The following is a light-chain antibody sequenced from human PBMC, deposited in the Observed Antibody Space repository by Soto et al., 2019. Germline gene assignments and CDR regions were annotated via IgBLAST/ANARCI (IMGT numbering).Light chain of an antibody. CDR3: GSFTTSRIWV. J-gene: IGLJ3*02. Sequence: QSVLTQPASVSGSPGQSITMSCTGSSSDFGDDKYVSWYQQQPGKGPNLLIYGVSKRPSGVSNRFSGSKSGNTASPTISGLQVEDEADYICGSFTTSRIWVFGGGTQLTVL. CDR1: SSDFGDDKY. CDR2: GVS. V-gene: IGLV2-14*01.